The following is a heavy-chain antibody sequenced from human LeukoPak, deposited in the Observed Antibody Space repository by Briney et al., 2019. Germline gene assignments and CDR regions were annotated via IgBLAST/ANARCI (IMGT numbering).Heavy chain of an antibody. V-gene: IGHV3-23*01. J-gene: IGHJ4*02. CDR2: ISGSGGST. CDR1: GFTFSSYA. D-gene: IGHD1-26*01. Sequence: PGGSLRLSCAASGFTFSSYAMSWVRQAPGKGLEWVSAISGSGGSTYYADSVKGRFTISRYNSKNTLYLQMNSLRAEDTAVYYCAKDDRGTTTPYYFDYWGQGTLVTVSS. CDR3: AKDDRGTTTPYYFDY.